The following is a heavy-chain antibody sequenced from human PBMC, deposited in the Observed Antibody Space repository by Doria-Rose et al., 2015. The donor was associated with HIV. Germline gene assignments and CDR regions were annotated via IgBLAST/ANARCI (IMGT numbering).Heavy chain of an antibody. J-gene: IGHJ4*02. Sequence: PISWVRQAPGQGLEWMGRIIPVLGIRNYAQRFQGRVTITADESTSTAYIELSNLRSEDTAVYYCATTWSGYYLDYWGQGTLVTVAP. CDR1: P. CDR3: ATTWSGYYLDY. V-gene: IGHV1-69*02. D-gene: IGHD3-3*01. CDR2: IIPVLGIR.